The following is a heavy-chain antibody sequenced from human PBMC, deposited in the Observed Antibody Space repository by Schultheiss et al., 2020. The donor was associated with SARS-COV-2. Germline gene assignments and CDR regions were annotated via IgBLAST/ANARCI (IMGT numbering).Heavy chain of an antibody. D-gene: IGHD1-7*01. J-gene: IGHJ5*02. Sequence: SETLSLTCTVSGGSISSYYWSWLRQPAGKGLEWIGRIYTSGSTNYNPSLKSRVTMSVDTSKNQFSLKLSSVTAADTAVYYCAREGVGYNWNYGYNWFDPWGQGTLVTVSS. CDR1: GGSISSYY. CDR2: IYTSGST. CDR3: AREGVGYNWNYGYNWFDP. V-gene: IGHV4-4*07.